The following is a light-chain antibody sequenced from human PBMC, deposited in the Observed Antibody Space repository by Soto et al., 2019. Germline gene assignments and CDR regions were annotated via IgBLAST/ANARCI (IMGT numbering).Light chain of an antibody. CDR1: QSFRSY. CDR2: DAS. V-gene: IGKV3-11*01. Sequence: EIVLTQSPATLSLSPGEGATLSCRASQSFRSYLAWYQQKPGQAPRLLIYDASNRATGIPARFSGSGSGTDFTLTISSLEPEDFAVYYCQQRSDWYSFGQGTKLE. CDR3: QQRSDWYS. J-gene: IGKJ2*03.